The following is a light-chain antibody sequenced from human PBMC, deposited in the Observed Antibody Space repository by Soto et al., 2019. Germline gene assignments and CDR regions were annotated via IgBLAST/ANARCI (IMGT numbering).Light chain of an antibody. Sequence: QSALTQSPSVSGAPGQRVSISCTGTSSNIGAGFDVHWYQQLPATAPKLFIYGNNNRPSGVPDRFSGSKSGTSASLAITGLQAEDDADYYCQSYDTSLSGGSVFGTGTKLTVL. CDR1: SSNIGAGFD. CDR3: QSYDTSLSGGSV. V-gene: IGLV1-40*01. CDR2: GNN. J-gene: IGLJ1*01.